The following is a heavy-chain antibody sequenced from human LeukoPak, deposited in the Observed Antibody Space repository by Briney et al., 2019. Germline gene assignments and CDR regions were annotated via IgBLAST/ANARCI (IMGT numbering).Heavy chain of an antibody. CDR2: ISSSSSTI. CDR3: AREYSSSSGRAFDI. Sequence: GGSLRLSCAASGFTLSTYTMNWVRQAPGKGLQWFSYISSSSSTIYYADPVKGRFTISRDNAKNSLYLQMNSLRDEDTAVYYCAREYSSSSGRAFDIWGQGTMVTVSS. J-gene: IGHJ3*02. CDR1: GFTLSTYT. D-gene: IGHD6-6*01. V-gene: IGHV3-48*02.